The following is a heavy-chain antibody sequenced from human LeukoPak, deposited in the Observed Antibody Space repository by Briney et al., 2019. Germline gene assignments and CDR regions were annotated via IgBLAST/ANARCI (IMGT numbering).Heavy chain of an antibody. CDR1: GYTFTSFL. Sequence: ASVTVSCKPSGYTFTSFLISWVRQAPGQGLEWMAWISSYDGNTKYAQRFQGRVTMTTDTSTSTAYMELRGLRSDDTAVYYCARTGVATIIVGWGQGTLVTVSS. V-gene: IGHV1-18*01. J-gene: IGHJ4*02. D-gene: IGHD5-12*01. CDR3: ARTGVATIIVG. CDR2: ISSYDGNT.